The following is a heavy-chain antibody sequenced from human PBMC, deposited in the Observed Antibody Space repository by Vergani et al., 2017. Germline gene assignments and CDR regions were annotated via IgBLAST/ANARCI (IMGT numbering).Heavy chain of an antibody. J-gene: IGHJ4*02. CDR2: ISAYNGNT. CDR3: TRGWYYERIAYWAY. CDR1: GYTFTSYG. D-gene: IGHD3-22*01. V-gene: IGHV1-18*04. Sequence: QVQLVQSGAEVKKPGASVKVSCKASGYTFTSYGISWVRQAPGQGLEWMGWISAYNGNTNNAQKLQGRVTLTTDKSTSTAYMELRSLRSDDTAVYYCTRGWYYERIAYWAYWGQGTLVTVSS.